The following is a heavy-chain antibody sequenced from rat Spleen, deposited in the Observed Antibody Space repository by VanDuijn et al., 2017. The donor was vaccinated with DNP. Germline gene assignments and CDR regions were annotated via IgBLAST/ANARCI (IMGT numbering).Heavy chain of an antibody. CDR1: GITFSDYY. J-gene: IGHJ2*01. CDR3: ARWGGDYFDY. CDR2: ISYHGGST. Sequence: EVQLMESGGDLVQPGRSLKLSCAASGITFSDYYMAWVRQAPTEGLECVAYISYHGGSTYYGDSVKGRFTISRDNAKTTLYLQMNSLRSEDMATYYCARWGGDYFDYWGQGVMVTVSS. V-gene: IGHV5-22*01.